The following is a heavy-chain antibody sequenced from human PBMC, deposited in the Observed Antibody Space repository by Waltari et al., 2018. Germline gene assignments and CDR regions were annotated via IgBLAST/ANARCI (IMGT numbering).Heavy chain of an antibody. Sequence: EVQLVESGGGLVQPGGSLRLSCAASGFTFSSYCMSWVRQAPGKGLEWVANIKQDGSEKYYVDFVKGRFTISRDNAKNSLYLQMNSLRAEDTAMYYCAREGGYCVSTSCSYYYYSMGVWGKGTTVTVSS. J-gene: IGHJ6*03. CDR2: IKQDGSEK. V-gene: IGHV3-7*01. CDR1: GFTFSSYC. CDR3: AREGGYCVSTSCSYYYYSMGV. D-gene: IGHD2-2*01.